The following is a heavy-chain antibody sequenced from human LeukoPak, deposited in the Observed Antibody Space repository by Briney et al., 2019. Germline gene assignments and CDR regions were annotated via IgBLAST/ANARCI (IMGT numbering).Heavy chain of an antibody. Sequence: ASVKVSCKASGYTFTGYYMHWVRQAPGQGLEWMGWINPNSGGTNYAQKFQGRVTMTRDTSISTAYMELSRLRSDDTAVYYCARDPGRDGYNYVDYWGQGTLVTVSS. CDR3: ARDPGRDGYNYVDY. J-gene: IGHJ4*02. CDR1: GYTFTGYY. CDR2: INPNSGGT. V-gene: IGHV1-2*02. D-gene: IGHD5-24*01.